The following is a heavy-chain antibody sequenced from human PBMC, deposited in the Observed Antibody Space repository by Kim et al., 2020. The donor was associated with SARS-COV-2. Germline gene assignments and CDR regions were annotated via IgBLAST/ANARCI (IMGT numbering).Heavy chain of an antibody. D-gene: IGHD6-19*01. J-gene: IGHJ6*02. CDR3: ARRFPYSSGWNPKSYYGMDV. Sequence: GGSLRLSCAASGFTFSDYYMSWIRQAPGKGLEWVSYIISSSSYTNYADSVKGRFTISRDNAKNSLYLQMNSLRAEDTAVYYCARRFPYSSGWNPKSYYGMDVWGQGTTVTVSS. CDR1: GFTFSDYY. V-gene: IGHV3-11*03. CDR2: IISSSSYT.